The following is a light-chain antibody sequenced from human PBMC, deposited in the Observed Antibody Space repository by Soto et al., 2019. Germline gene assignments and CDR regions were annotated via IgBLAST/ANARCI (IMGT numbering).Light chain of an antibody. CDR2: DAT. Sequence: EIVLTQSPATLSLSPGERATLSCRASQRVRIYLAWYQQKPGQAPRLLIYDATNRATGIPARFSGGGSGTDFTLTISSLEPEDFAVYYCQQRSTWPLTFGGGTKVEIK. CDR3: QQRSTWPLT. CDR1: QRVRIY. V-gene: IGKV3-11*01. J-gene: IGKJ4*01.